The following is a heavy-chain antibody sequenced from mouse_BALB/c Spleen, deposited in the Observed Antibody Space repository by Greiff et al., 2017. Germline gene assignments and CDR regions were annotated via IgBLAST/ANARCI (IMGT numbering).Heavy chain of an antibody. D-gene: IGHD2-10*02. CDR3: AREKYGNYYAMDY. CDR1: GISITTGNYR. CDR2: IYYSGTI. Sequence: EVQLQESGPGLVKPSQTVSLTCTVTGISITTGNYRWSWIRQFPGNKLEWIGYIYYSGTITYNPSLTSRTTITRDTSKNQFFLEMNSLTAEDTATYYCAREKYGNYYAMDYWGQGTSVTVSS. V-gene: IGHV3-5*02. J-gene: IGHJ4*01.